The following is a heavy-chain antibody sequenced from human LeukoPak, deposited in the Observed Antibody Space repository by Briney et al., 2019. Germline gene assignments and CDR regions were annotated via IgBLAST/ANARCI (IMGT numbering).Heavy chain of an antibody. V-gene: IGHV3-30*02. D-gene: IGHD1-26*01. CDR3: AKDFAVGATYYYYMDV. J-gene: IGHJ6*03. CDR2: IRFDGTSK. Sequence: GGSLRLSCATSGFTFSNYGMHWVRQAPGKGLEWLAFIRFDGTSKFYADSVKGRFTIFRDDSKNTLYLQMNSLRPEDTAIYYCAKDFAVGATYYYYMDVWGKGTTVTVSS. CDR1: GFTFSNYG.